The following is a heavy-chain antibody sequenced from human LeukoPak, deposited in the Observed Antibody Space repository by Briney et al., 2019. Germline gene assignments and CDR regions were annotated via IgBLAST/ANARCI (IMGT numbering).Heavy chain of an antibody. CDR2: IYGSGIT. V-gene: IGHV4-4*07. CDR1: GGSIISNY. J-gene: IGHJ6*03. D-gene: IGHD3-22*01. Sequence: SETLSLTCTVSGGSIISNYWSWIRQSAGTGREWIGRIYGSGITDYNPSLKSRVTMSLDTSRKQFSLRLTSVTAADTAVYYCARLKFYDSTGYSPGYYMDVWGKGTTVFVFS. CDR3: ARLKFYDSTGYSPGYYMDV.